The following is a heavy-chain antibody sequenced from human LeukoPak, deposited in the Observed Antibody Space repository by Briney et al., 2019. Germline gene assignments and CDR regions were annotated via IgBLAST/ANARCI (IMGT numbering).Heavy chain of an antibody. CDR1: GHSISSPYY. CDR3: ARDQYGSGFYYYYMDV. D-gene: IGHD3-10*01. V-gene: IGHV4-38-2*02. Sequence: SETLSLTCTVSGHSISSPYYWAWIRQPPGKGLEWIGSISHGATTYYKPSLKSRLTISIDVSKNHFSLELTSVTASDTAVYYCARDQYGSGFYYYYMDVWGKGTTVTISS. CDR2: ISHGATT. J-gene: IGHJ6*03.